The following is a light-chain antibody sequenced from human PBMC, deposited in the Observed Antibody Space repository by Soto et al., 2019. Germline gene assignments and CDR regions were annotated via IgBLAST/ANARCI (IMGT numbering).Light chain of an antibody. V-gene: IGKV3-11*01. CDR3: QQRNNWVT. J-gene: IGKJ4*01. CDR2: DAS. CDR1: QSVGIY. Sequence: EIVLRQSPATLSLSPGERATLSFRASQSVGIYLAWYQQKPGQPPRLLIYDASNRATGIPARFSGTGSGTEFGLTISSLEPEDSAVYYCQQRNNWVTFGGGTKVDI.